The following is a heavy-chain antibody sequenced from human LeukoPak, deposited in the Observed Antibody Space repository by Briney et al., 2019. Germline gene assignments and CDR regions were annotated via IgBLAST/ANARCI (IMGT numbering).Heavy chain of an antibody. D-gene: IGHD6-6*01. Sequence: PSETLSLTCTVSGGSISSSSYYWGWIRQPPGKGLEWIGSIYYSGSTYYNPSLKSRVTISVGTSKNQFSLKLSSVTAADTAVYYCARQTGPVPRPWYWGQGTLVTVSS. V-gene: IGHV4-39*01. J-gene: IGHJ4*02. CDR2: IYYSGST. CDR3: ARQTGPVPRPWY. CDR1: GGSISSSSYY.